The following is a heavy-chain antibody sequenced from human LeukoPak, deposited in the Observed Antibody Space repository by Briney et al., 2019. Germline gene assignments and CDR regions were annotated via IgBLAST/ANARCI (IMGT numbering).Heavy chain of an antibody. V-gene: IGHV4-59*08. CDR2: IHYSGST. J-gene: IGHJ6*03. CDR1: GASISSSY. CDR3: ARLSPIQAVQHYYYHSMDF. Sequence: PSETLSLTCTVSGASISSSYWSWIRQSPGKGLEWIGYIHYSGSTNFNPSLKSRVTMSVDTSRNQLSLNLSSVTAADTAVYYCARLSPIQAVQHYYYHSMDFWGKGTTVTVSS. D-gene: IGHD1-1*01.